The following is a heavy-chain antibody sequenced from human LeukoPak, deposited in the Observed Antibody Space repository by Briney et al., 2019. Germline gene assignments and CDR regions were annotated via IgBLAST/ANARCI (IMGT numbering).Heavy chain of an antibody. D-gene: IGHD4-17*01. CDR1: GYTFTSYD. V-gene: IGHV1-69*13. J-gene: IGHJ6*02. CDR2: IIPIFGTA. CDR3: ARDPRDYGAHYYYGMDV. Sequence: ASVKVSCKASGYTFTSYDINWVRPATGQGLEWMGGIIPIFGTANYAQKFQDRVTITADESTSTAYMELSSLRSEDTAVYYCARDPRDYGAHYYYGMDVWGQGTTVTVSS.